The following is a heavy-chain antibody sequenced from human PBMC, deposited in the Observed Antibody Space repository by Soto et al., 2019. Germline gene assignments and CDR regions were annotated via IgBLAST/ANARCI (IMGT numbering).Heavy chain of an antibody. CDR2: IYHSGST. J-gene: IGHJ6*02. V-gene: IGHV4-30-2*01. Sequence: QLQLQESGSGLVKPSQTLSLTCAVPGGSISSGGYSWSWIRQPPGKGLEWIGYIYHSGSTYYNPSLKSRVTISVDRSKNQFSLKLSSVTAADTAVYYCARSRNYSGYYGMDVWGQGTTVTVSS. CDR1: GGSISSGGYS. D-gene: IGHD4-4*01. CDR3: ARSRNYSGYYGMDV.